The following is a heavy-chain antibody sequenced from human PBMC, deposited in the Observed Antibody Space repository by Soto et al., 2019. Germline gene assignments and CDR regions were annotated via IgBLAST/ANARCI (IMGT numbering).Heavy chain of an antibody. Sequence: SETLSLTCAVYGGSFSDTYWNWFRQPPGKGLEWIGYIYYSGSTNYNPSLKSRVTISVDTSKNQFSLKLSSVTAADTAVYYCARSDYGSGSYLDWGQGTLVTVSS. CDR2: IYYSGST. CDR3: ARSDYGSGSYLD. D-gene: IGHD3-10*01. CDR1: GGSFSDTY. V-gene: IGHV4-59*01. J-gene: IGHJ4*02.